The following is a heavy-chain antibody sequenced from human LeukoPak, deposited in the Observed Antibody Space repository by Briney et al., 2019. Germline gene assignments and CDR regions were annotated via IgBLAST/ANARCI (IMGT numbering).Heavy chain of an antibody. D-gene: IGHD3-22*01. V-gene: IGHV1-69*04. Sequence: SAKVSCKASGYTFTGYYMHWVRQAPGQGLEWMERIIPIFGIANYAQKFQGRVTITADKSTSTAYMELSSLRSEDTAVYYCARGNYYDSSGTFDYWGQGTLVTVSS. CDR1: GYTFTGYY. J-gene: IGHJ4*02. CDR3: ARGNYYDSSGTFDY. CDR2: IIPIFGIA.